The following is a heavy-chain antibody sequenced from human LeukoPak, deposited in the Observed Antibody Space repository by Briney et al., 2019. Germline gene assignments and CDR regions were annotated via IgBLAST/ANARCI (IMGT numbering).Heavy chain of an antibody. V-gene: IGHV3-21*01. CDR1: GFTFSIDN. D-gene: IGHD3-22*01. Sequence: GGSLRLSCAASGFTFSIDNMNWVRQAPGKGLEWVSSISSSSSYIFYADSVKGRFTISRDNAKNSLYLQMNSLRAEDTAVYYCARQRDSSGYFSRYFDYWGQGTLVTVSS. J-gene: IGHJ4*02. CDR3: ARQRDSSGYFSRYFDY. CDR2: ISSSSSYI.